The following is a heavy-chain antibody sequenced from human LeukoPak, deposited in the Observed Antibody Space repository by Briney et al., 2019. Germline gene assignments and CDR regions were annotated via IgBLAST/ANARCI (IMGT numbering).Heavy chain of an antibody. V-gene: IGHV3-33*01. CDR1: GFTFSSYG. CDR2: IWYDGGNK. D-gene: IGHD5-18*01. J-gene: IGHJ4*02. Sequence: GGSLRLSCAASGFTFSSYGMHWVRQAPGKGLEWVAVIWYDGGNKYYADSVKGRFTISRDNSKNTLYLQMNSLRAEDTAVYYCARQYSYGYFDYWGQGTLVTVSS. CDR3: ARQYSYGYFDY.